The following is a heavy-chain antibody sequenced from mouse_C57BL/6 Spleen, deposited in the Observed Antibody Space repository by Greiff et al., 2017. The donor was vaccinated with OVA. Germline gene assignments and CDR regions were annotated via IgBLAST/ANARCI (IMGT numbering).Heavy chain of an antibody. D-gene: IGHD1-1*01. Sequence: EVQLQQSGPELVKPGASVKISCKASGYTFTDYYMNWVKQSHGKSLEWIGDINPNNGGTSYNQKFKGKATLTVDKSSSTAYMELRSLTSEDSAVYYCASRLYGSSPYYAMDYWGQGTSVTVSS. V-gene: IGHV1-26*01. CDR2: INPNNGGT. CDR3: ASRLYGSSPYYAMDY. CDR1: GYTFTDYY. J-gene: IGHJ4*01.